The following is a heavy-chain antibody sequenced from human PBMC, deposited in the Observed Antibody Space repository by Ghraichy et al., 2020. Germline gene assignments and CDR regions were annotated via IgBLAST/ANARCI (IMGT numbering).Heavy chain of an antibody. CDR2: ITNGASDT. J-gene: IGHJ4*02. CDR1: GFIFSNYD. CDR3: AMARAGGWNRGFYFDY. D-gene: IGHD1/OR15-1a*01. V-gene: IGHV3-23*01. Sequence: GGSLRLSCTASGFIFSNYDMNWVRRTPGKGLEWISTITNGASDTFYAESVRGRFSISRDNSRNTVHLHMNSLRVEDTAMYFCAMARAGGWNRGFYFDYWAQGVLVTVSS.